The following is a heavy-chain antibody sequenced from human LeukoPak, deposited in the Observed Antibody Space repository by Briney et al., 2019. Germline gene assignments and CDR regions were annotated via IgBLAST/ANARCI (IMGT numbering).Heavy chain of an antibody. J-gene: IGHJ3*02. Sequence: GGSLRLSCAASGFTFSSYWMHWVRQAPGKGLEWVSGISWNSGGIGYADSVKGRFTISRDNAKNSLYLQMNTLRPEDTALYYCVKAYYRDNPGGAFVIWGQGTMVTVSS. D-gene: IGHD3-10*01. CDR3: VKAYYRDNPGGAFVI. V-gene: IGHV3-9*01. CDR2: ISWNSGGI. CDR1: GFTFSSYW.